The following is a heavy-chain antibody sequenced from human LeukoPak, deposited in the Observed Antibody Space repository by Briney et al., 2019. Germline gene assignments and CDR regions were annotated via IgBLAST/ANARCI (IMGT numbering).Heavy chain of an antibody. V-gene: IGHV3-23*01. D-gene: IGHD1-26*01. CDR2: ISGSGGST. CDR3: AKDRGNSGSYLNDAFDI. CDR1: GLTFSNYA. J-gene: IGHJ3*02. Sequence: GGSLRLSCAASGLTFSNYAMSWVRQAPGKGLEWVSAISGSGGSTYYADSVKGRFTISRDNSKNTLYLQMNSLRAEDTAVYYCAKDRGNSGSYLNDAFDIWGQGTMVTVSS.